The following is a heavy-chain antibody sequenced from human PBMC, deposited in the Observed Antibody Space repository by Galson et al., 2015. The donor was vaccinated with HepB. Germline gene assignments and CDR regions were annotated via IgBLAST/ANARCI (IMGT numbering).Heavy chain of an antibody. V-gene: IGHV3-9*01. D-gene: IGHD3-9*01. CDR2: ISWNSGSI. J-gene: IGHJ4*02. Sequence: SLRLSCAASGFTFDDYAMHWVRQAPGKGLEWVSGISWNSGSIGYADSVKGRFTISRDNAKNSLYLQMNSLRAEDTALYYCAKDRSILTGYRVGAFDYWGQGTLVTVSS. CDR1: GFTFDDYA. CDR3: AKDRSILTGYRVGAFDY.